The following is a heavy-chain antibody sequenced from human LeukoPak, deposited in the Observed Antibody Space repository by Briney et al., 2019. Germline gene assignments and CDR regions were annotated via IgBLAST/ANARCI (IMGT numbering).Heavy chain of an antibody. Sequence: GGSLRLSCAAPGFTFSNYFMSWARQAPGKGLEWLASIKQDGSGTYYVDSVKGRFTISRDNAKNSLYLQMNSLRADDTAVYYCARGRVIGFWGQGTLVTVSS. CDR2: IKQDGSGT. D-gene: IGHD3-10*01. V-gene: IGHV3-7*03. CDR3: ARGRVIGF. J-gene: IGHJ4*02. CDR1: GFTFSNYF.